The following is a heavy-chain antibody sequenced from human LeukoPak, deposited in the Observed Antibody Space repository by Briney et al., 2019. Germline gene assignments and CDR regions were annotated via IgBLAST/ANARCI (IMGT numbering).Heavy chain of an antibody. Sequence: GGSLRLSCAASGFTFSSYGMHWVRQAPGKGLEWVAHISYDGSNKYYADSVKGRFTISRDNSKNTLYLQMNSLRAEDTAVYYCAKDVAGGITHWYFDLWGRGTLVTVSS. V-gene: IGHV3-30*18. CDR1: GFTFSSYG. J-gene: IGHJ2*01. CDR3: AKDVAGGITHWYFDL. D-gene: IGHD6-13*01. CDR2: ISYDGSNK.